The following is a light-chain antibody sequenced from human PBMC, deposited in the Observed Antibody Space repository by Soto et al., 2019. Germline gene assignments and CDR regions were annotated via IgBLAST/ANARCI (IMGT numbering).Light chain of an antibody. CDR3: EQYNNWAVT. CDR1: QYVRTN. J-gene: IGKJ4*01. Sequence: EIVMTQSPATLSVSPGDRVTLSCRASQYVRTNSAWYKQQPGQAPRLLVYGASTRATCIPVRFSGSGSGTEFTLTISRLQSEYFEVYYCEQYNNWAVTFGGGTTVEIK. CDR2: GAS. V-gene: IGKV3-15*01.